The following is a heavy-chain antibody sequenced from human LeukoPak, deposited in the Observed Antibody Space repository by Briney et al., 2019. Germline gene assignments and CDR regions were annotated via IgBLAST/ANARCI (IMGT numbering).Heavy chain of an antibody. D-gene: IGHD3-10*01. Sequence: SETLSLTCAVYGGSFSGYYWSWIRQPPGKGLEWIGEINHSGSTNYNPSLKSRVTMSLDTSKNQFSLKLSSVTAADTAVYYCARLRGFYVSGSPFGYFDSWGQGTLVTVSS. CDR1: GGSFSGYY. J-gene: IGHJ4*02. CDR3: ARLRGFYVSGSPFGYFDS. CDR2: INHSGST. V-gene: IGHV4-34*01.